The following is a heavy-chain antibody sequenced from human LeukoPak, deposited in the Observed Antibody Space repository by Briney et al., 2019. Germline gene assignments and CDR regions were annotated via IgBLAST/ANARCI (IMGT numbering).Heavy chain of an antibody. D-gene: IGHD1-26*01. CDR1: GDSVSSNSAA. CDR3: AREGGVGAIRPNWFDP. Sequence: SQTLSLTCAISGDSVSSNSAAWNWIRQSPSRGLEWLGRTYYRSKWYNDYAVSVKSRITINSDTSKNQFSLQLNSVTPEDTAVYYCAREGGVGAIRPNWFDPWGQGTLVTVSS. V-gene: IGHV6-1*01. J-gene: IGHJ5*02. CDR2: TYYRSKWYN.